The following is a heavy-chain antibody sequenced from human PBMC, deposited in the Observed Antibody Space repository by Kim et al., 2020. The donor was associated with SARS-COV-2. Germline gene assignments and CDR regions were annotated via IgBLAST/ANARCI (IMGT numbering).Heavy chain of an antibody. V-gene: IGHV1-18*01. CDR3: ARDYRPIAAAPGFDP. CDR1: GYTFTSYG. D-gene: IGHD6-6*01. Sequence: APVKVSCKASGYTFTSYGISWVRQAPGQGLEWMGWISAYNGNTNYAQKLQGRVTMTTDTSTSTAYMELRSLRSDDTAVYYCARDYRPIAAAPGFDPWGQGTLVTVSS. J-gene: IGHJ5*02. CDR2: ISAYNGNT.